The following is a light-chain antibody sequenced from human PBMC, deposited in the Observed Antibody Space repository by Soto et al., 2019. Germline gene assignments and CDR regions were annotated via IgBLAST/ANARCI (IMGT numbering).Light chain of an antibody. CDR2: GAS. CDR1: QSVSSSY. J-gene: IGKJ2*01. V-gene: IGKV3-20*01. Sequence: EIVLTQSPGTLSLSPGERATLSCRASQSVSSSYLAWYQQKPGQAPRLLIYGASSRATGIPDRFSGSGSGTAFTPTISRLEPEDFAVYYYQQYGGSPQAFGRGINLEIK. CDR3: QQYGGSPQA.